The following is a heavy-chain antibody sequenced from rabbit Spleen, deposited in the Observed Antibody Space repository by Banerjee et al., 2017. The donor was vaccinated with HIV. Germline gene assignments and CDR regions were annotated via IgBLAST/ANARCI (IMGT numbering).Heavy chain of an antibody. CDR1: GVSFSDKDV. CDR3: ARDLAGVIGWNFGW. CDR2: IDGGSGGST. J-gene: IGHJ4*01. D-gene: IGHD4-1*01. Sequence: EQLEESGGGLVKPEGSLTLTCKASGVSFSDKDVMCWVRQTPGKGLEWIACIDGGSGGSTWWASWAKGRFTISKTSSTTVDLKMTSLTAADTATYFCARDLAGVIGWNFGWWGPGTLVTVS. V-gene: IGHV1S45*01.